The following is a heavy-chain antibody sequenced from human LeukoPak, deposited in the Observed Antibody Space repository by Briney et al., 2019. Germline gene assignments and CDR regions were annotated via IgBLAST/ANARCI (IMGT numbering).Heavy chain of an antibody. CDR3: ARVLSGGRSYLMEYNWFDP. CDR2: FDPEDGET. D-gene: IGHD1-26*01. V-gene: IGHV1-24*01. J-gene: IGHJ5*02. CDR1: GYTLTELS. Sequence: ASVKVSCKVSGYTLTELSMHWVRQAPGKGLEWRGGFDPEDGETIYAQKFQGRVTMTEDTSTDPAYRELSSLRSEDTAVYYCARVLSGGRSYLMEYNWFDPWGQGTLVTVSS.